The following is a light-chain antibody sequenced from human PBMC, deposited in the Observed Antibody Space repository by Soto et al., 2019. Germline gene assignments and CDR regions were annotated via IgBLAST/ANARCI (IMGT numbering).Light chain of an antibody. CDR3: QQSYSPSIT. CDR2: DAS. Sequence: ELVLTQSPGTLSLSPGERATLSCRASQSVSSYLAWYQQKPGQAPRLLIYDASNRATGIPARFSGSGSGTEFTLTISSLQPEDFATYYCQQSYSPSITFGQGTRLEIK. J-gene: IGKJ5*01. CDR1: QSVSSY. V-gene: IGKV3-11*01.